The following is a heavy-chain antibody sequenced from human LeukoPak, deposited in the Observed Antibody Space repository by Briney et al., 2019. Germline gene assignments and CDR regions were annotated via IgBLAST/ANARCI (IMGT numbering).Heavy chain of an antibody. CDR1: GGSISRSSYY. D-gene: IGHD3-22*01. V-gene: IGHV4-39*01. Sequence: SETLSLTCTVSGGSISRSSYYWGWIRQPPGKGLEWIGSIYYSGSTYYNPSLQSRVTISVDTSKNQFSLKLSSVTAADTAVYYCASPSGYYSYFDYWGQGTLATVSS. CDR3: ASPSGYYSYFDY. CDR2: IYYSGST. J-gene: IGHJ4*02.